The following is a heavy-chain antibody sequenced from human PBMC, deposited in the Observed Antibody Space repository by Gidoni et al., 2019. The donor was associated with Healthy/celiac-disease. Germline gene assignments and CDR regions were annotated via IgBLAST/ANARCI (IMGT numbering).Heavy chain of an antibody. D-gene: IGHD1-20*01. V-gene: IGHV2-70*01. Sequence: QVTLRESGPALVKPTQTLTLTCTFSGFSHNTGGMCVSWIRQPPGKALEWLALIDWADDKYYSTSLKTRLTISKDTSKNQVVLTVTDMDPGDTATYYCARIQRSITGLFWYDYWGQGTLVTVSS. CDR3: ARIQRSITGLFWYDY. J-gene: IGHJ4*02. CDR2: IDWADDK. CDR1: GFSHNTGGMC.